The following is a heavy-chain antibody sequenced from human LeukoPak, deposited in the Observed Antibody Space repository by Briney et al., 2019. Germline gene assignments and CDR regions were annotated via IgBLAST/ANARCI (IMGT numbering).Heavy chain of an antibody. J-gene: IGHJ4*02. Sequence: SETLSLTCTVSGVSISSYYWSWIRQPPGKGLEWIGYIYYSGSTNYNPSLKSRVTISVDTSKNQFSLKLSSVTAADTAVYYCARGNGDYFDYWGQGTLVTVSS. V-gene: IGHV4-59*01. D-gene: IGHD4-17*01. CDR3: ARGNGDYFDY. CDR2: IYYSGST. CDR1: GVSISSYY.